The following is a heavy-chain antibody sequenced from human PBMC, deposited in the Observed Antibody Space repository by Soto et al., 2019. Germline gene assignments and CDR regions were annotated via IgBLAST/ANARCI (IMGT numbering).Heavy chain of an antibody. CDR2: ISVSGDSR. Sequence: GGSLRLSCATSGFTFSSYAMSWVRQAPVKGLEWVSGISVSGDSRYDADSVKGRFTISGDNSKSTLYLQMNSLRAEDTAVYYCATIFRYGDPEYWGQGVLVTVSS. J-gene: IGHJ4*02. V-gene: IGHV3-23*01. D-gene: IGHD2-21*02. CDR1: GFTFSSYA. CDR3: ATIFRYGDPEY.